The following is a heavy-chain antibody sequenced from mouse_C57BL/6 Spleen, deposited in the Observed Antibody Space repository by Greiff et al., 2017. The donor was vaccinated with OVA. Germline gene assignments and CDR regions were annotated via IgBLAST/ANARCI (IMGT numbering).Heavy chain of an antibody. Sequence: QVQLQQPGAELVKPGASVKLSCKASGYTFTSYWMHWVKQRPGQGLEWIGMIHPNSGSTNYNEKFKSKATLTVDKSSSTAYMQLSSLTSEDSAVYYCAGEDGNYVAMDYWGQGTSVTVSS. D-gene: IGHD2-1*01. V-gene: IGHV1-64*01. CDR3: AGEDGNYVAMDY. CDR1: GYTFTSYW. J-gene: IGHJ4*01. CDR2: IHPNSGST.